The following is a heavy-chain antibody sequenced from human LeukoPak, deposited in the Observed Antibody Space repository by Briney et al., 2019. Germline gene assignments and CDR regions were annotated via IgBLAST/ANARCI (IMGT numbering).Heavy chain of an antibody. V-gene: IGHV3-21*01. Sequence: PGGSLRLSCVASGFSFSSYSMIWVRQAPGKGLEWVSSISSSSSYKYYTDSVKGRFTISRDNAKNSLYLQMNSLRAEDTAVYYCARSAAGTYYWGQGTLVTVSS. D-gene: IGHD1-1*01. CDR1: GFSFSSYS. CDR2: ISSSSSYK. J-gene: IGHJ4*02. CDR3: ARSAAGTYY.